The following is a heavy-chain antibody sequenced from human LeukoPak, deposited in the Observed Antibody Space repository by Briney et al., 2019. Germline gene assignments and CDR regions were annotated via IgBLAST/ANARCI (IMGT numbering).Heavy chain of an antibody. D-gene: IGHD1-26*01. J-gene: IGHJ3*02. CDR1: GFTFSDYY. Sequence: PGGSLRLSCAASGFTFSDYYMSWIRQAPGKGLEWVSAISGSGGSTYYADSVKGRFTISRDNSKDTLYLQMNSLRAEDTAVYYCAKPSRIVGASDAFDIWGQGTMVTVSS. CDR3: AKPSRIVGASDAFDI. V-gene: IGHV3-23*01. CDR2: ISGSGGST.